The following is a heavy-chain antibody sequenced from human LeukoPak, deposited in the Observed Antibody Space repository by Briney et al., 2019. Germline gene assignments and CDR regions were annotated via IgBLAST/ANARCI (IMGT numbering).Heavy chain of an antibody. CDR2: ISAYNGNT. V-gene: IGHV1-18*01. CDR1: GYTFISYG. D-gene: IGHD4-17*01. Sequence: ASVKVSCKASGYTFISYGISWVRQAPGQGLEWMGWISAYNGNTNYAQKLQGRVTMTTDTSTSTVYMELRSLRSDDTAVYYCARETTVTTDFDYWGQGTLVTVSS. CDR3: ARETTVTTDFDY. J-gene: IGHJ4*02.